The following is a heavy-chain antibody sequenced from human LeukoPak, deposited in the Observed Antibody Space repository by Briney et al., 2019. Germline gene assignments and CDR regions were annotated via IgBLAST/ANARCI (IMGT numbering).Heavy chain of an antibody. CDR3: AMIAVAGFDY. D-gene: IGHD6-19*01. V-gene: IGHV3-7*01. Sequence: GGSLRLSCAASGCTFSSYWMSWVRQAPGKGLEWVANIKQDGSEKYYVDSVKGRFTISRDNAKNSLYLQMNSLRAEDTAVYYCAMIAVAGFDYWGQGTLVTVSS. CDR1: GCTFSSYW. J-gene: IGHJ4*02. CDR2: IKQDGSEK.